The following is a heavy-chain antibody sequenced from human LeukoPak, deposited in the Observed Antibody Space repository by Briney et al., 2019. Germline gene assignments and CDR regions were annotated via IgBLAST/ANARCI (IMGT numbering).Heavy chain of an antibody. J-gene: IGHJ5*02. CDR1: GLTFRSYA. Sequence: RTGGSLTLSCAPSGLTFRSYAMHGVRQAPGKGLECVADISYDGCNKYYADSVKGRFTISRDNSKNTLYLQMNSLRAEDTAVYNCARDNFVGAVRRGGFGPWGQGTLVTVS. D-gene: IGHD1-26*01. CDR2: ISYDGCNK. V-gene: IGHV3-30*04. CDR3: ARDNFVGAVRRGGFGP.